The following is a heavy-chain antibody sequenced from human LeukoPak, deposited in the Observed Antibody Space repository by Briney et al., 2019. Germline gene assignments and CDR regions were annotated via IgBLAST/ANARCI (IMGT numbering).Heavy chain of an antibody. Sequence: GGPLRLSCAASGFTFSYYYMSWIRQAPGKGLEGVSYISSSGSTIYYADSVKGRFTISRDNAKNSLYLQMNSLRAEDTAVYYCARDYTSIAAGSGYWGQGTLVTVSS. CDR3: ARDYTSIAAGSGY. CDR1: GFTFSYYY. V-gene: IGHV3-11*04. D-gene: IGHD6-6*01. J-gene: IGHJ4*02. CDR2: ISSSGSTI.